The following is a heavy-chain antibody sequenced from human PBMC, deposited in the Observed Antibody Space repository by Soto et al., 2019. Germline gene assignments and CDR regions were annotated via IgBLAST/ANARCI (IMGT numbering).Heavy chain of an antibody. CDR3: AHRDSTGTTTYFDS. CDR2: IYWDGES. D-gene: IGHD1-1*01. CDR1: GFSLSTRGVA. V-gene: IGHV2-5*02. Sequence: SGPTLLNPTQNLTLTCSFSGFSLSTRGVAVGWTRQPPGKALEWLAIIYWDGESRYNPLLRRRLTLTEDTSKNQVVLTMTNMDPKDAATYYCAHRDSTGTTTYFDSWGQGIPVTASS. J-gene: IGHJ4*02.